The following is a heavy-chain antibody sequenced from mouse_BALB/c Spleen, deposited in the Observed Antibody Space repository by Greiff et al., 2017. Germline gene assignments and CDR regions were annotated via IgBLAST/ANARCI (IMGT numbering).Heavy chain of an antibody. CDR2: INPSTGYT. D-gene: IGHD2-2*01. J-gene: IGHJ4*01. CDR1: GYTFTSYW. Sequence: QVQLQQSGAELAKPGASVKMSCKASGYTFTSYWMHWVKQRPGQGLEWIGYINPSTGYTEYNQKFKDKATLTADKSSSTAYMQLSSLTSADSAVYYSARYEWLRRKDGMDYWGQGTSVTVSA. V-gene: IGHV1-7*01. CDR3: ARYEWLRRKDGMDY.